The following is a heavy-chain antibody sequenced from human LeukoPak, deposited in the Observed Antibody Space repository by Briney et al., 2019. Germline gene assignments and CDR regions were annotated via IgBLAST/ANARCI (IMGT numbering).Heavy chain of an antibody. CDR3: ARVTSGWYRLYAFDI. D-gene: IGHD6-19*01. V-gene: IGHV1-8*03. J-gene: IGHJ3*02. CDR2: MNPNNGNT. CDR1: GYTFTNYN. Sequence: GASVKVSCKASGYTFTNYNLNWVRQASGQGLEWMGWMNPNNGNTNYAQKFQGRVTITRDTSISTAYMELSSLRSEDTAVYYCARVTSGWYRLYAFDIWGQGTMVTVSS.